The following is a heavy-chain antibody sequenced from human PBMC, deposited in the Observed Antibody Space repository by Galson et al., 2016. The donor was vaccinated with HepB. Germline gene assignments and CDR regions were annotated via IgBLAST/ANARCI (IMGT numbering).Heavy chain of an antibody. J-gene: IGHJ6*02. CDR1: GVSISGTNW. V-gene: IGHV4-4*02. CDR2: IYHSGST. Sequence: SETLSLTCAVSGVSISGTNWWSWVRQPPGKGLEWIGEIYHSGSTNYNPSLQSRVTISVDTSKNPFSLNLNSVTAADTALYYCVRNGYYCLDAWGQGTTVTVSS. CDR3: VRNGYYCLDA.